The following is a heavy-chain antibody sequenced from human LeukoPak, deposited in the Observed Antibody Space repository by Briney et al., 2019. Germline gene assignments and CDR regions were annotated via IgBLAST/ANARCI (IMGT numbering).Heavy chain of an antibody. CDR1: GFTFSSYA. CDR3: AKGSGELFVDY. J-gene: IGHJ4*02. CDR2: ISGSGGST. V-gene: IGHV3-23*01. D-gene: IGHD3-16*01. Sequence: GGSLRLSCATSGFTFSSYAMSWVRQAPGKGLEWVSAISGSGGSTYYADSVKGRFTISRDNSKNTLYLQMNSLRAEGTAVYYCAKGSGELFVDYWGQGTLVTVSS.